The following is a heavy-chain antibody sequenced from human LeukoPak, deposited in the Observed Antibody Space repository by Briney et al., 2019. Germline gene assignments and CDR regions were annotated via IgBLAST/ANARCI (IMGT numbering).Heavy chain of an antibody. CDR2: VYYTGST. D-gene: IGHD6-6*01. Sequence: SETLSLTCSVSGGSVSNYYWSWIRQPPGKGLEWIGYVYYTGSTNYNPSLRSRVTMFEDKSKNQFSLRLYSVTVADTAVYYCARHFAYSSSSYFDYWGQGSLVTVSS. J-gene: IGHJ4*02. CDR3: ARHFAYSSSSYFDY. CDR1: GGSVSNYY. V-gene: IGHV4-59*08.